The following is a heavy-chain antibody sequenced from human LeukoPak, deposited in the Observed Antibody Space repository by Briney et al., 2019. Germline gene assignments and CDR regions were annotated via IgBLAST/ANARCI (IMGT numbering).Heavy chain of an antibody. J-gene: IGHJ6*03. Sequence: ASVKVSCKASGYTFTNYGINWVRQAPGQGLEWMGWISVYNGYTYYAQKLQGRVTMTTDTSTSTAYMELRSLRSGDTAVYYCARGAVNRYNWNDDNFYYYYMDVWGKGTTVTISS. D-gene: IGHD1-1*01. V-gene: IGHV1-18*01. CDR2: ISVYNGYT. CDR1: GYTFTNYG. CDR3: ARGAVNRYNWNDDNFYYYYMDV.